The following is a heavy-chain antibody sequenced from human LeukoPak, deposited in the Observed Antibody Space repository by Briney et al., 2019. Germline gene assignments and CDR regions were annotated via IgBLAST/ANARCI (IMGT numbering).Heavy chain of an antibody. V-gene: IGHV4-4*09. CDR2: IYTSGST. J-gene: IGHJ5*02. CDR3: ARTYCGGDCYTNWFDP. D-gene: IGHD2-21*02. Sequence: SETLSLTCTVSGGSISRHYWSWIRQPPGEGLAWIGYIYTSGSTNYNASLKSRVTISVDTSKNQFSLKLRSVTAADTAVYYCARTYCGGDCYTNWFDPWGQGTLVTVSS. CDR1: GGSISRHY.